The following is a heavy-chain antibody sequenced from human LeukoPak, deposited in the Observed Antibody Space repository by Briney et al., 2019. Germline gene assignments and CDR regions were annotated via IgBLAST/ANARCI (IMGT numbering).Heavy chain of an antibody. J-gene: IGHJ3*02. Sequence: ASVKVSCKASGYTFTGYYMHWVRQAPRQGLEWMGWINPNSGGTNYAQKFQGRVTMTRDMSISTAYMKLSRLRSDDTAVYYCARDIAVAGHDAFDIWGQGTMVSVSS. D-gene: IGHD6-19*01. V-gene: IGHV1-2*02. CDR1: GYTFTGYY. CDR2: INPNSGGT. CDR3: ARDIAVAGHDAFDI.